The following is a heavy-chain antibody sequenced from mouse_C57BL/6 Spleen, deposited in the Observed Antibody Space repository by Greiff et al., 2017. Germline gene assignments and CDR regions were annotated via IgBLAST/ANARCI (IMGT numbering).Heavy chain of an antibody. J-gene: IGHJ3*01. CDR3: ASPGGSSSWFAY. V-gene: IGHV1-26*01. CDR2: INPNNGGT. D-gene: IGHD1-1*01. Sequence: VQLQQSGPELVKPGASVKISCKASGYTFTDYYMNWVKQSHGKSLEWIGDINPNNGGTSYNQKFKGKATLTVDKSSSTAYMELRSLTSEDSAVYYCASPGGSSSWFAYWGQGTLVTVSA. CDR1: GYTFTDYY.